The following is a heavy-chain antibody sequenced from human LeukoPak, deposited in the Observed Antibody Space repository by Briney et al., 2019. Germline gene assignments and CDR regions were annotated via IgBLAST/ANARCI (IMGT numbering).Heavy chain of an antibody. J-gene: IGHJ3*02. D-gene: IGHD3-3*01. Sequence: HPGGSLRLSCAASGFTYSSYAMNWVRQAPGKGLEWVSGISGSGGSTYYADSVKGRFTISRDNSKNTLYLQMNSLRAEDTAVYYCATDIRWGAFDIWGQGTMVTVSS. V-gene: IGHV3-23*01. CDR2: ISGSGGST. CDR3: ATDIRWGAFDI. CDR1: GFTYSSYA.